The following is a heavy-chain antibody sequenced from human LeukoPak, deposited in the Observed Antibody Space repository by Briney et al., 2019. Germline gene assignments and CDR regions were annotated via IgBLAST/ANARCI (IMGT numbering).Heavy chain of an antibody. CDR3: ARDFGPAGRPSYYYYMDV. CDR1: GLTFSSYS. V-gene: IGHV3-48*04. D-gene: IGHD6-19*01. CDR2: ISSSSSTI. Sequence: GGSLRLSCAASGLTFSSYSMNWVRQAPGKGLEWVSYISSSSSTIYYADSVKGRFTISRDNAKNSLYLQMNSLRAEDTAVYYCARDFGPAGRPSYYYYMDVWGKGTTVTVSS. J-gene: IGHJ6*03.